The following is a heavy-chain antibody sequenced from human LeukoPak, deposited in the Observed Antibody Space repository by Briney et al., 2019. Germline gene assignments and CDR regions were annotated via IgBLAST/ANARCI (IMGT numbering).Heavy chain of an antibody. CDR2: IYYSGST. D-gene: IGHD6-19*01. J-gene: IGHJ5*02. V-gene: IGHV4-59*01. Sequence: SETLSLTCAVYGGSFSGYYWSWIRQPPGKGLEWIGYIYYSGSTNYNPSLKSRVTISVDTSKNQFSLKLSSVTAADTAVYYCARGGWYGIGWFDPWGQGTLVTASS. CDR3: ARGGWYGIGWFDP. CDR1: GGSFSGYY.